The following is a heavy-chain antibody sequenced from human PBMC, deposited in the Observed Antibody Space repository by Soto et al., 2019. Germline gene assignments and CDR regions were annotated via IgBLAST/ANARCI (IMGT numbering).Heavy chain of an antibody. D-gene: IGHD2-21*02. J-gene: IGHJ6*02. Sequence: GESLKISCKGAGYSCTSYWISWVRQMPGKGLEWMGRIDPSDSYTNYSPSFQGHVTISADKSISTAYLQWSSLKASDTAMYYCASHNSCGGDCYYYYGMDVWGQGTTVTVSS. CDR2: IDPSDSYT. CDR3: ASHNSCGGDCYYYYGMDV. CDR1: GYSCTSYW. V-gene: IGHV5-10-1*01.